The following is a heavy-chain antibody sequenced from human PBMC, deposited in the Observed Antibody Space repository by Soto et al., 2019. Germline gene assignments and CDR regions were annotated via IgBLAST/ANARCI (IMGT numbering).Heavy chain of an antibody. V-gene: IGHV3-23*01. CDR1: GFTFSGYA. J-gene: IGHJ5*02. D-gene: IGHD3-3*01. CDR3: ARLQAIYVALKNRILFDP. Sequence: EQLLESGGGLVQPGGSRRLSCAASGFTFSGYAMSWVRQAPGKGLEWVSPINGGADRTYYAEPVKGRFTISRDNFKHALDLQMDSLRAEDTAIYYCARLQAIYVALKNRILFDPWGQGTLVTVSS. CDR2: INGGADRT.